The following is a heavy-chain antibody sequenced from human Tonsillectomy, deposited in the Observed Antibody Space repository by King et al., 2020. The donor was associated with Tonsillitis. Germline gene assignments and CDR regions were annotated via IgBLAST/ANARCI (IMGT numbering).Heavy chain of an antibody. CDR2: ISYSGSP. CDR3: ASTAPPFYYYYMDV. V-gene: IGHV4-31*03. Sequence: VPLQESGPGLVKPSQTLSLTCTVSGGSISSAGYYWSWIRLHPGKGLEWIGYISYSGSPYYNPSLKSRLTISVDTSKNQFSLKLTSVTAADTAVYYCASTAPPFYYYYMDVWGSGTTVTVSS. CDR1: GGSISSAGYY. J-gene: IGHJ6*03. D-gene: IGHD6-25*01.